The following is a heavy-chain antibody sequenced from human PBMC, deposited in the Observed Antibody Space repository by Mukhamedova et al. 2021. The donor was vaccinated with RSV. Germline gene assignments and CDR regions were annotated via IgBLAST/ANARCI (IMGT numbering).Heavy chain of an antibody. CDR3: AIHREWPNWFER. J-gene: IGHJ5*02. V-gene: IGHV3-74*01. CDR2: INSDGST. D-gene: IGHD3-3*01. CDR1: SFSSYY. Sequence: SFSSYYMHWVRQALGKGLVWVSRINSDGSTTYADSVKGRFTISRDNAKNTLYLQMHSLRAEDTAVYYCAIHREWPNWFERWGQG.